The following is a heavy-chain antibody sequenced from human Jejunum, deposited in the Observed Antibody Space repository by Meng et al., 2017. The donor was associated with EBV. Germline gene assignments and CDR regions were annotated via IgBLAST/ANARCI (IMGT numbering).Heavy chain of an antibody. Sequence: EVHLLEFGGGLVQPGGSLRLSCAASGFTFTSYVMRWVRQAPGKGLEWVSTISGFGSTYYADSVKGRFTISKDNSKNTLYLQMNSLRAEDTAVYYCAKGGGSSAAEYFQHWGQGTLVTVSS. CDR2: ISGFGST. D-gene: IGHD1-26*01. J-gene: IGHJ1*01. CDR1: GFTFTSYV. CDR3: AKGGGSSAAEYFQH. V-gene: IGHV3-23*01.